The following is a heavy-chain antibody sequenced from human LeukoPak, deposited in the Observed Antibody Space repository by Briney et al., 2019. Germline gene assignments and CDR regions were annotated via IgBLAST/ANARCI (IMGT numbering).Heavy chain of an antibody. J-gene: IGHJ4*02. CDR3: AKVALGYCSGGSCYTFDY. CDR2: INSYGAST. Sequence: GGSLRLSCAASGFTFSGYAMGWVRQAPGKGLEWVSSINSYGASTYYADSVKGRFTISRDNSKNTLYLQMNSLRAEDTAVFYCAKVALGYCSGGSCYTFDYWGQGTLVTVSS. D-gene: IGHD2-15*01. CDR1: GFTFSGYA. V-gene: IGHV3-23*01.